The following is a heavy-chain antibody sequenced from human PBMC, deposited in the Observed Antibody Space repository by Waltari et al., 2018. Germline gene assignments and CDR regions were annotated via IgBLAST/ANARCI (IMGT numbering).Heavy chain of an antibody. CDR3: ARVEGAAGLDI. V-gene: IGHV1-3*01. CDR2: INAGNGNT. Sequence: QVQLVQSGAEVKKPGASVKVSCKASGYTFTSYAMHWVRQAPGQRLEWMGWINAGNGNTKYSQKFQGRVNSTSDTSASTAYMELSSLRSEDTAVYYCARVEGAAGLDIWGQGTMVTVSS. D-gene: IGHD3-16*01. CDR1: GYTFTSYA. J-gene: IGHJ3*02.